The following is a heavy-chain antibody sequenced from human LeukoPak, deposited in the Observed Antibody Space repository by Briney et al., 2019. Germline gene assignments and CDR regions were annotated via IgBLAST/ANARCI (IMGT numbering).Heavy chain of an antibody. J-gene: IGHJ6*03. V-gene: IGHV4-59*01. D-gene: IGHD3-16*02. CDR2: IYYSGST. Sequence: SETLSLTCTVSGGSFSSYYWSWIRQPPGKGLEWIGYIYYSGSTKYNPSLKSRVTISVDTSKNQFSLKLSSVTAADTAVYYCARADYVWGSYRSVSYYYMDVGGKGTTVTVSS. CDR1: GGSFSSYY. CDR3: ARADYVWGSYRSVSYYYMDV.